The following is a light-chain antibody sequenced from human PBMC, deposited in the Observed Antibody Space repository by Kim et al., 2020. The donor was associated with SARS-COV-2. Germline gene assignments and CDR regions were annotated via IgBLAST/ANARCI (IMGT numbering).Light chain of an antibody. CDR2: AAS. Sequence: IQLTQSPSSLSASVGDRVTITCRASQGISSYLAWYQQKPVKAPKLLIYAASTLQSGVPSRFSGSGSGTDFTLTISSLQPEDFATYYCQQLNSYELTFGGGTKVDIK. J-gene: IGKJ4*01. CDR3: QQLNSYELT. CDR1: QGISSY. V-gene: IGKV1-9*01.